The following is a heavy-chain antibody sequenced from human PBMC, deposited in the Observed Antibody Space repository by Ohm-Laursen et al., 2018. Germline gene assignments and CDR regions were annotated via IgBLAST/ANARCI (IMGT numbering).Heavy chain of an antibody. CDR1: GYTLTELS. CDR2: FDPEDGET. Sequence: ASVKVSCKVSGYTLTELSMHWVRQAPGKGLEWMGGFDPEDGETIYAQKFQGRVTMTEDTSTDTAYMELSSLRSEDTAVYYCATYDYGSGSYSWFDPWGQGTLVTVSS. J-gene: IGHJ5*02. V-gene: IGHV1-24*01. CDR3: ATYDYGSGSYSWFDP. D-gene: IGHD3-10*01.